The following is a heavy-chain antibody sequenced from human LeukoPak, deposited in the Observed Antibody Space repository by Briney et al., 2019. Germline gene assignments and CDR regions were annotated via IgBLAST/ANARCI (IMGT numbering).Heavy chain of an antibody. CDR3: ARSPQGTGSPADY. V-gene: IGHV3-21*01. Sequence: GGSLRRSCGDSGSSFSSYSMNWVRQAPGKDLESVSSISSSSKYIYYADSVKGRFTISRDNAKNSLYLQMNGLRADDTAVYYCARSPQGTGSPADYWGQGTLVTVSS. J-gene: IGHJ4*02. D-gene: IGHD1-1*01. CDR2: ISSSSKYI. CDR1: GSSFSSYS.